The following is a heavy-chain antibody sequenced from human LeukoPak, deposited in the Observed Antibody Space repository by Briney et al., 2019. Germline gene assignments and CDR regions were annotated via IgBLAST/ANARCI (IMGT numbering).Heavy chain of an antibody. CDR1: GFIFRSYA. CDR3: ATFGVIVRNDYLDY. CDR2: ITANGDAT. J-gene: IGHJ4*02. Sequence: GGSLRLSCVGSGFIFRSYAVTWVRQAPGKGLEWVSSITANGDATYYADSVKGRFTISRDNSKNTLYLLMSSLRAEDTAVYYCATFGVIVRNDYLDYWGRGALVAVSS. D-gene: IGHD3-3*01. V-gene: IGHV3-23*01.